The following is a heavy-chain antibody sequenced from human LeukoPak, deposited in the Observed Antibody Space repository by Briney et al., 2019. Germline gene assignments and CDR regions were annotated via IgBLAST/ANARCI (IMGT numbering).Heavy chain of an antibody. V-gene: IGHV4-61*02. Sequence: PSQTLSLTCTVSGGSINSGSCYWSWIRQPAGKGLEWIGRIYTSGSTNYNPSLKSRVTISVDTSKNQFSLKLSSVTAADTAVYYCASLAHYEILTGYYYYMDVWGKGTTVTVSS. CDR3: ASLAHYEILTGYYYYMDV. J-gene: IGHJ6*03. D-gene: IGHD3-9*01. CDR2: IYTSGST. CDR1: GGSINSGSCY.